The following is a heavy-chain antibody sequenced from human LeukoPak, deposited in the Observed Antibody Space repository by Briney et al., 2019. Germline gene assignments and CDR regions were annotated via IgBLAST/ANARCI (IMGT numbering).Heavy chain of an antibody. CDR1: GGSISSYY. D-gene: IGHD3-10*01. Sequence: KPSETLSLTCTVSGGSISSYYWNWIRQPAGKGLEWIGYIYYSGSTNYNPSLKSRVTISVDTSENQFSLKLSSVTAADTAVYYCARGVRGVIAAYFDYWGQGTLVTVSS. CDR3: ARGVRGVIAAYFDY. J-gene: IGHJ4*02. V-gene: IGHV4-59*12. CDR2: IYYSGST.